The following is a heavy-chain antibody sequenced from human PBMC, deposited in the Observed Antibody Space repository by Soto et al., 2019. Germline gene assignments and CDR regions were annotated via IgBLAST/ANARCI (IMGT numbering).Heavy chain of an antibody. D-gene: IGHD3-22*01. CDR2: ISSDGTNK. CDR3: VGGYYSGDY. V-gene: IGHV3-30*03. Sequence: QVQLVESGGGVVQPGRSLRLSCAASGFTFSSYGMHWVRQAPGKGLEWVAVISSDGTNKYYADSVKGRFTISRDNSKNTLFLQMNSLRPEDTAVYYCVGGYYSGDYWGQGTLVTVSS. CDR1: GFTFSSYG. J-gene: IGHJ4*02.